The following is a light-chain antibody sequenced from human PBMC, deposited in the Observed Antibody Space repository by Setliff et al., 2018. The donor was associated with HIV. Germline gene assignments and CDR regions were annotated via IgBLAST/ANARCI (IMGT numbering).Light chain of an antibody. CDR3: SSYAGGDIYV. CDR1: RSDVGGYNY. Sequence: QSVLTQPPSASGSLGQSVTISCTGTRSDVGGYNYVSWYQIQPGKAPRLIIYAVNKRPSWVSNRFSASKSGNAAYLTVSGLQAEDEADYYCSSYAGGDIYVFGSGTKATVL. J-gene: IGLJ1*01. V-gene: IGLV2-8*01. CDR2: AVN.